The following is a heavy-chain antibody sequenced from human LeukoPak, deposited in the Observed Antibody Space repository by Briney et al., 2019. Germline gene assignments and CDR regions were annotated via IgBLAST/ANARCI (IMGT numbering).Heavy chain of an antibody. CDR3: ASLATMIVVGPIDY. CDR1: GFTFSSYS. V-gene: IGHV3-48*01. J-gene: IGHJ4*02. Sequence: QPGGSLRLSCAASGFTFSSYSMNWVRQAPGKGLEWVSYISSSSSTIYYADSVKGRFTISRDNAKNSLYLQMNSLRAEDTAVYYCASLATMIVVGPIDYWGQGTLVTVAS. CDR2: ISSSSSTI. D-gene: IGHD3-22*01.